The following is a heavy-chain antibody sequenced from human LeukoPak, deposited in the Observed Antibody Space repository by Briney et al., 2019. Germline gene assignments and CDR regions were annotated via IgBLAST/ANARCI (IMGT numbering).Heavy chain of an antibody. CDR2: IHTTGYT. V-gene: IGHV4-4*07. CDR1: GDSLRTFY. J-gene: IGHJ4*02. Sequence: SETLSLTCTVSGDSLRTFYWLWIRQPAAQGLEYIGRIHTTGYTNYTPSLRRRATTSLDSSKTQCSLTMRSVTATDTAIFYCARAHSGLYIDTWGQGTLVTVSS. CDR3: ARAHSGLYIDT. D-gene: IGHD2-15*01.